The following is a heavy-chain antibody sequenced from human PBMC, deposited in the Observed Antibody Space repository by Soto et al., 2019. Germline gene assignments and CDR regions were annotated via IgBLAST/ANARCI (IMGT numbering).Heavy chain of an antibody. Sequence: LSLTCAVYGGSFSGYYWSWIRQPPGKGLEWIGEINHSGSTNYNPSLKSRVTISVDTSKNQFSLKLSSVTAADTAVYYCARRPTYYYGSGSPYGMDVWGQGTTVTVSS. D-gene: IGHD3-10*01. V-gene: IGHV4-34*01. CDR2: INHSGST. J-gene: IGHJ6*02. CDR3: ARRPTYYYGSGSPYGMDV. CDR1: GGSFSGYY.